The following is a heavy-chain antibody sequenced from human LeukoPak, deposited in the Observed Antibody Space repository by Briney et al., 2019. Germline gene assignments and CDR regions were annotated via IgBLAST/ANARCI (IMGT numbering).Heavy chain of an antibody. CDR1: GGSISSSSYY. CDR3: ARHDYSNNWFDP. CDR2: IDYSGST. D-gene: IGHD4-11*01. Sequence: SETLSLTCTVSGGSISSSSYYWGWLRQPPGKVLEWIGSIDYSGSTYYNPSLKSRATISVDTSKNQFSQKLSSVTAADTAVYYCARHDYSNNWFDPWGQGTLVTVSS. V-gene: IGHV4-39*01. J-gene: IGHJ5*02.